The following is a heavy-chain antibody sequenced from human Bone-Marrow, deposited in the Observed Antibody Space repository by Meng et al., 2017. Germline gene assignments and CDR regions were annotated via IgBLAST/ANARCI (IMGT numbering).Heavy chain of an antibody. CDR1: GFTVSSNY. V-gene: IGHV3-66*02. CDR2: IYSGGST. J-gene: IGHJ4*02. CDR3: ARNLGWFRLDC. Sequence: ESRKISCAASGFTVSSNYMSWVRQAPGKGREWGSVIYSGGSTYYADSVKGRFTISRDNSKNTLYLQMNSLRAEDTAVYYCARNLGWFRLDCWGQGTLVTVSS. D-gene: IGHD2-15*01.